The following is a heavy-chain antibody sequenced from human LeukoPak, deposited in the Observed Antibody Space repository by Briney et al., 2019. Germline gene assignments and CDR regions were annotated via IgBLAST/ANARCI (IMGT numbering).Heavy chain of an antibody. J-gene: IGHJ4*02. CDR1: GFTFSSYA. Sequence: GGSLRLSCAASGFTFSSYAMHWVRQAPGKGLEWVAVISYDGSNKYYADSVKGRFTISRDNSKNTLYLQMNSLRAEDTAVYYCARDLGWLQPFDYWGQGTLVTASS. CDR2: ISYDGSNK. D-gene: IGHD5-24*01. V-gene: IGHV3-30-3*01. CDR3: ARDLGWLQPFDY.